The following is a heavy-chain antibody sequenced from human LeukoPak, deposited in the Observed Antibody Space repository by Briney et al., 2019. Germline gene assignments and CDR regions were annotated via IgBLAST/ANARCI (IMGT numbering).Heavy chain of an antibody. V-gene: IGHV4-59*11. CDR2: VYHSGNT. CDR3: AREALAASRGAFDV. Sequence: SETLSLTCTVSGGSISSHFWTWIRQPPGKGLQWIGYVYHSGNTNFNPSLRSRASMSIDKSKSQFSLKLTSVTAADTAIYYCAREALAASRGAFDVWGQGAKVTVSS. CDR1: GGSISSHF. J-gene: IGHJ3*01. D-gene: IGHD6-6*01.